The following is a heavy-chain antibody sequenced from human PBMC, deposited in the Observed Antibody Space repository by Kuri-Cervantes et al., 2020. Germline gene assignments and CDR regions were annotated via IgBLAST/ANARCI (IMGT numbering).Heavy chain of an antibody. CDR2: ISYDGSNK. Sequence: GESLKISCAASGFIFSSYAMHWVRQAPGKGLEWVAVISYDGSNKYYADSVKGRFTISRDNAKNSLYLQMNSLRAEDTALYYCAKERLGGYSYGFGYYYYGMDVWGQGTTVTVSS. V-gene: IGHV3-30-3*01. CDR1: GFIFSSYA. D-gene: IGHD5-18*01. J-gene: IGHJ6*02. CDR3: AKERLGGYSYGFGYYYYGMDV.